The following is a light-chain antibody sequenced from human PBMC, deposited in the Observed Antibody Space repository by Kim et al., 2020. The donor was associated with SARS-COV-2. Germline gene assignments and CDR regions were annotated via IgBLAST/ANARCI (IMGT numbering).Light chain of an antibody. Sequence: EIVLTQSPGTLSLSPGERVTLSCRASQTVSSSYLAWYRQKPGQPPRLLIYGTSTRATGVPDRFSGSGSGTDFTLTISSLEPEDSAVYYCQQYGSSFGGGTKVDIK. CDR3: QQYGSS. CDR1: QTVSSSY. J-gene: IGKJ4*01. CDR2: GTS. V-gene: IGKV3-20*01.